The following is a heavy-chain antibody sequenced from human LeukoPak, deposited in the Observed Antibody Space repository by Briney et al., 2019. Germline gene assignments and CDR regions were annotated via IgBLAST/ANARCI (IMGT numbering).Heavy chain of an antibody. D-gene: IGHD1-1*01. CDR1: GFVFRSYP. Sequence: PGGSLRLSCAASGFVFRSYPMQWVRQAPGKGVEWVTIISYDGNHIFYADSVKGRFTISRDNSKNTLYLQMNGLRPEDTAVYYCETAIQLRPFWGQGTLVTVSS. CDR2: ISYDGNHI. V-gene: IGHV3-30*04. CDR3: ETAIQLRPF. J-gene: IGHJ4*02.